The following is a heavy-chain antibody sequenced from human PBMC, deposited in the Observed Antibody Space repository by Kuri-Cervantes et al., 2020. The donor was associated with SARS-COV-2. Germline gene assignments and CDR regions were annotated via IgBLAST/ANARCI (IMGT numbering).Heavy chain of an antibody. D-gene: IGHD3-10*01. V-gene: IGHV3-48*03. J-gene: IGHJ4*02. CDR3: ARDIGLTGIDY. Sequence: LSLTCAASGFTFSSYEMNWVRQAPGKGLEWVSYISSSGSTIYYADSVKGRFTISRDNAKNSLYLQMNSLRAEDTAVYYCARDIGLTGIDYWGQGTLVTVSS. CDR2: ISSSGSTI. CDR1: GFTFSSYE.